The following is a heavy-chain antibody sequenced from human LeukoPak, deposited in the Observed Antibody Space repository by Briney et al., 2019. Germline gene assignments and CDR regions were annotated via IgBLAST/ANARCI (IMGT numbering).Heavy chain of an antibody. CDR3: AREYCRSTSCYGYPDY. Sequence: GGSLRLSCAASGFTFSDYYLSWIRQAPGKGLECVSYITNSGSSIYYADSVKGRFTISRDNAKNSLYLQMNSLRAEDTAVYYCAREYCRSTSCYGYPDYWGQGTLVTVSS. CDR1: GFTFSDYY. V-gene: IGHV3-11*01. J-gene: IGHJ4*02. D-gene: IGHD2-2*01. CDR2: ITNSGSSI.